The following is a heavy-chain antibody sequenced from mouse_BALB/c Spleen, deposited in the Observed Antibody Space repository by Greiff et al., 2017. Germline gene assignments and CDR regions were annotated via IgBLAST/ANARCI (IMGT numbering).Heavy chain of an antibody. CDR2: INPNYDST. Sequence: EVQLQQSGAELVKPGASVRISCKASGYTFTDYNMDWVKQSHGKSLEWIGDINPNYDSTNYNKKFKGKATLTVDKSSSTAYMELRSLTSEDAAVYYSARLRGDPYFDYWGQGTTVTVSS. J-gene: IGHJ2*01. CDR3: ARLRGDPYFDY. CDR1: GYTFTDYN. D-gene: IGHD2-13*01. V-gene: IGHV1-18*01.